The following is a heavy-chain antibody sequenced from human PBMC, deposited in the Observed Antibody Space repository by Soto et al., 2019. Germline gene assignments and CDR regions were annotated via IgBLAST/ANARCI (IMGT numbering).Heavy chain of an antibody. J-gene: IGHJ4*02. D-gene: IGHD2-15*01. CDR3: AKDRGYCSGGSCYSLVY. CDR2: ISYDGSNK. CDR1: GFTFSSYG. Sequence: QVQLVESGGGVVQPGRSLRLSCAASGFTFSSYGMHWVRQAPGKGLEWGAVISYDGSNKYYADSVKGRFTISRDNSKNTLYLQMNSLRAEDTAVYYCAKDRGYCSGGSCYSLVYWGQGTLVTVSS. V-gene: IGHV3-30*18.